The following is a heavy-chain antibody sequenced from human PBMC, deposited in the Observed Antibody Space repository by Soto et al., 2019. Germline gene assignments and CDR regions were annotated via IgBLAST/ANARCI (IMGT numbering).Heavy chain of an antibody. D-gene: IGHD2-8*01. CDR3: ARAGVEEAIQVGYFQH. J-gene: IGHJ1*01. Sequence: QVQLVESGGAVVQSGTSLRLSCAASGFIFRRYGMHWVRQAPGKGLEWVAVIWYDGSSEYYGDSVKGRFTISRDNSKNTLYLQMNSLRADDTAMYFCARAGVEEAIQVGYFQHWGQGTLVTVSS. CDR2: IWYDGSSE. V-gene: IGHV3-33*01. CDR1: GFIFRRYG.